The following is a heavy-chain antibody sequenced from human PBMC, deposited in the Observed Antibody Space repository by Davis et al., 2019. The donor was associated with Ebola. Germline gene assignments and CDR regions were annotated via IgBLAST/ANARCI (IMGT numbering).Heavy chain of an antibody. CDR2: IKQDGSEK. D-gene: IGHD6-19*01. J-gene: IGHJ4*02. CDR3: ASERIAVTGP. Sequence: GESLKISCVVSGFTFSNYWMSWVRQAPGMGLEWVANIKQDGSEKYYVDSVKGRFTISRDNAKKSLYLQMNSLRAEDTAVYYCASERIAVTGPGGQGTLVTVSS. V-gene: IGHV3-7*01. CDR1: GFTFSNYW.